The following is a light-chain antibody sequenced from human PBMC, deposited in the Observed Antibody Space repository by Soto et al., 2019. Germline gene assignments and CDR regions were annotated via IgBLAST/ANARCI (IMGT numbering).Light chain of an antibody. CDR3: QQYHKWPPFT. CDR2: GAS. V-gene: IGKV3-15*01. J-gene: IGKJ4*01. CDR1: QSVSSN. Sequence: EVGMTQSPATLSVSPGERATLSCRASQSVSSNLAWYQQKPGQTPRLLMYGASTRATGIPARFSGSGSGTEFTLTISRLQSEDFAVYYCQQYHKWPPFTFGGGTKVDIK.